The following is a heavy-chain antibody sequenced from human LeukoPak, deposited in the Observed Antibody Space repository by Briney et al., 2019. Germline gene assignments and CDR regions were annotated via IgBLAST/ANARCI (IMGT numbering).Heavy chain of an antibody. CDR3: VTDYLQGEMATIRVNY. J-gene: IGHJ4*02. V-gene: IGHV3-15*01. Sequence: PGGSLRLSCAASGFTFSNAWMSWVRQAPGKGLEWVGRIQSKADGGAADYAAPVKGKFTISRDDPKNTVYLQMHSLKTEDTAVYYCVTDYLQGEMATIRVNYWGQGTLVTVSS. D-gene: IGHD5-24*01. CDR1: GFTFSNAW. CDR2: IQSKADGGAA.